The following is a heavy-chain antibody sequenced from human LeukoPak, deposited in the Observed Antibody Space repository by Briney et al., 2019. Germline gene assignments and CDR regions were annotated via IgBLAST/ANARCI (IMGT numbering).Heavy chain of an antibody. CDR2: INQGGSEK. CDR1: GSTFDSHY. J-gene: IGHJ4*02. V-gene: IGHV3-7*01. Sequence: GGSLRLSCAASGSTFDSHYMTWVRQTPEKGLEWVANINQGGSEKNYVDSVKSRFTISRDNAKKSLYLQMNSLRAEDTAVYYCASAAGWESAYWGQGTLVTVSS. D-gene: IGHD1-26*01. CDR3: ASAAGWESAY.